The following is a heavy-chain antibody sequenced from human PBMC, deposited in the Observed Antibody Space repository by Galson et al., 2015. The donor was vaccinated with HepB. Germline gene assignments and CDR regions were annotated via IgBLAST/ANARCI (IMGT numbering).Heavy chain of an antibody. CDR2: IYPGDSDT. CDR3: ARSLEWLFNPNSGYYYGMDV. CDR1: GYSFTSYW. Sequence: QSGAEVKKPGESLKISCKGSGYSFTSYWIGWVRQMPGKGLEWMGIIYPGDSDTRYSPSFQGQVTISADKSISTAYLQWSSLKASDTAMYYCARSLEWLFNPNSGYYYGMDVWGQGTTVTVSS. J-gene: IGHJ6*02. D-gene: IGHD3-3*01. V-gene: IGHV5-51*01.